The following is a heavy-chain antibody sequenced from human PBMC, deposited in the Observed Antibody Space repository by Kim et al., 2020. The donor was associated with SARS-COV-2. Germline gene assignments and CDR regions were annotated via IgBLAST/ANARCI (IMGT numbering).Heavy chain of an antibody. CDR3: ARMSSSSGYYWVDY. J-gene: IGHJ4*02. D-gene: IGHD3-22*01. CDR2: IYYTGST. Sequence: SETLSLTCTVSGGSISSYYWSWIRQPPGKGLEWIGYIYYTGSTNYNPSLKSRVTTSVDTSKNQFSLNLSSVTAADTAVYYCARMSSSSGYYWVDYWGQGTLVTVSS. V-gene: IGHV4-59*01. CDR1: GGSISSYY.